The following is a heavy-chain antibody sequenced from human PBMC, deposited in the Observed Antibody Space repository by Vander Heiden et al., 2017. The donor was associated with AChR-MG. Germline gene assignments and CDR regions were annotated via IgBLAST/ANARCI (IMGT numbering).Heavy chain of an antibody. J-gene: IGHJ4*02. D-gene: IGHD3-22*01. Sequence: QVQLQESGPGLVKPSETLSLTCTVSGGSSSSYYRSWIRRPPGQGLEWIGYIYYSGSTNYNPSLKSRVTISVDTSKNQFSLKLSSVTAADTAVYYCARESPYDSSGYYYDYWGQGTLVTVSS. CDR3: ARESPYDSSGYYYDY. CDR1: GGSSSSYY. V-gene: IGHV4-59*01. CDR2: IYYSGST.